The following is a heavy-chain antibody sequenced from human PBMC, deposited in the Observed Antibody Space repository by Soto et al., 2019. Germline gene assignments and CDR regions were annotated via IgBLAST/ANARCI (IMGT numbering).Heavy chain of an antibody. J-gene: IGHJ6*02. CDR3: ARDIAAAGTSYYYYGMDV. D-gene: IGHD6-13*01. CDR1: GFTFCSYG. V-gene: IGHV3-33*01. CDR2: IWYDGSNK. Sequence: PGGSLRLSCAASGFTFCSYGMHWVRQAPGKWLEWVAVIWYDGSNKYYADSVKGRFTISRDNSKNTLYLQMNSLRAEDTAVYYCARDIAAAGTSYYYYGMDVWGQGTTVTVSS.